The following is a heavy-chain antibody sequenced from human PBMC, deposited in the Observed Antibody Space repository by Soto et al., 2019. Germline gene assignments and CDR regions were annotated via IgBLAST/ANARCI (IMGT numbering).Heavy chain of an antibody. V-gene: IGHV4-4*07. Sequence: PPETLSLTCTVAGISIDNCYCSWIRQSAGKGLEWILRIYSSGTTNYNPSLKSRVTMSVDMSKSQFSLNVRSVTAADTAVYYCVRDVGAPGWFPXWGQATLVTVAX. J-gene: IGHJ5*02. CDR3: VRDVGAPGWFPX. CDR2: IYSSGTT. CDR1: GISIDNCY.